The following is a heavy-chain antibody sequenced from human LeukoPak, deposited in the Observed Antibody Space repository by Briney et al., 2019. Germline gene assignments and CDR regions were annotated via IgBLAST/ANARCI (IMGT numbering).Heavy chain of an antibody. Sequence: PGGSLRLSCAASGFTFSSYGMHWVRQAPGKGLEWVAFIRYDGSNKYYADSVKGRFTISRDNSKNTLYLQMNSLRAEDTAVYYCAKGAVVGATNWYYYYYMDVWGKGTTVTVSS. V-gene: IGHV3-30*02. D-gene: IGHD1-26*01. CDR3: AKGAVVGATNWYYYYYMDV. CDR1: GFTFSSYG. CDR2: IRYDGSNK. J-gene: IGHJ6*03.